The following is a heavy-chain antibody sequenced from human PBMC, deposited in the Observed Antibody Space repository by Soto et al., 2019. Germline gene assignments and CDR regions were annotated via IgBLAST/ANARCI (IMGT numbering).Heavy chain of an antibody. J-gene: IGHJ4*02. CDR1: GFTFSSYA. V-gene: IGHV3-23*01. Sequence: GSLRLSCAASGFTFSSYAMSWVRQAPGKGLEWVSAISGSGDTTYYLDSVKGRFIISRDNFKNILYLQMNSLRAEDSAVNYRAKDPLLRSGGYDIGDYWGQGTLVTVSS. D-gene: IGHD5-12*01. CDR2: ISGSGDTT. CDR3: AKDPLLRSGGYDIGDY.